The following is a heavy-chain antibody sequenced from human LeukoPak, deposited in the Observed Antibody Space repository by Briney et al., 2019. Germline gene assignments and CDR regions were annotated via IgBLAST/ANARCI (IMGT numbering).Heavy chain of an antibody. Sequence: PSETLSLTCTVSGGSISSSPYYWGWIRQPPGKGLEWIGNVYYSGSTPYNPSLKSRVTIFVDTSKNQVSLRLSSVTAADTAVYYCASRVYYDSRFDYWGQGTLVTVSS. CDR1: GGSISSSPYY. D-gene: IGHD3-22*01. CDR2: VYYSGST. J-gene: IGHJ4*02. V-gene: IGHV4-39*01. CDR3: ASRVYYDSRFDY.